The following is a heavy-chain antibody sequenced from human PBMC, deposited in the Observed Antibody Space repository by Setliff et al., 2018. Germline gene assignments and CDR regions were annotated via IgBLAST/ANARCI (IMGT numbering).Heavy chain of an antibody. D-gene: IGHD6-19*01. V-gene: IGHV1-46*01. Sequence: ASVKVSCKASGYTFTSYYMNWVRQAPGQGLEWMGIINPSGGSTSYAQKFQGRVTMTRDTSTSTVYMELSRLRSEDTAVYWFARHECSGWYVGYWGQGTLVTVSS. CDR1: GYTFTSYY. CDR3: ARHECSGWYVGY. J-gene: IGHJ4*02. CDR2: INPSGGST.